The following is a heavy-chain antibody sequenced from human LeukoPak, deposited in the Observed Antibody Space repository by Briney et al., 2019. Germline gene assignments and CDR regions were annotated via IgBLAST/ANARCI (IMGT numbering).Heavy chain of an antibody. CDR3: ARDRSSSSCFDY. Sequence: SVKVSCKASGGTFISYAISWVRQAPGQGLEWMGGIIPIFGTANYAQKFQGRVTITADESTSTAYMELSSLRSEDTAVYYCARDRSSSSCFDYWGQGTLVTVSS. CDR2: IIPIFGTA. V-gene: IGHV1-69*01. D-gene: IGHD6-13*01. CDR1: GGTFISYA. J-gene: IGHJ4*02.